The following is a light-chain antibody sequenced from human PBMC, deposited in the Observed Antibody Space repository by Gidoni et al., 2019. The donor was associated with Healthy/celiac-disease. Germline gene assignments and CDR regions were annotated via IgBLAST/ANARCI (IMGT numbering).Light chain of an antibody. CDR1: QSVSSSY. CDR3: QQYGSSPLT. CDR2: GAS. V-gene: IGKV3-20*01. J-gene: IGKJ2*01. Sequence: QSVSSSYLAWYQQKPGQAPRLLIYGASSRATGIPDRFSGSGSGTDFTLTISRLEPEDFAVYYCQQYGSSPLTFGQXTKLEIK.